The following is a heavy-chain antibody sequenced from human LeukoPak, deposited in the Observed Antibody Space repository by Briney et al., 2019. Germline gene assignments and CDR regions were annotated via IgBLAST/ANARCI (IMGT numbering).Heavy chain of an antibody. Sequence: SETLSLTCAVYGGSFSGYYWSWIRQPPGRGLEWIGEINHSGSTYYNPSLKSRVTISVDTSKNQFSLKLSSVTAADTAVYYCAAKGIRFLEWLLWGQGTLVTVSS. V-gene: IGHV4-34*01. CDR2: INHSGST. CDR3: AAKGIRFLEWLL. D-gene: IGHD3-3*01. J-gene: IGHJ4*02. CDR1: GGSFSGYY.